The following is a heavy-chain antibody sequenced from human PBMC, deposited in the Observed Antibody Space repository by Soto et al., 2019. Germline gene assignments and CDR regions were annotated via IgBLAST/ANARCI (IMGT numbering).Heavy chain of an antibody. CDR1: GFPFSRYG. D-gene: IGHD1-1*01. Sequence: VQLVESGGGVVQPGRSLRLLCEASGFPFSRYGMHWVRQAPGMALEWVAAISWDGLAQYYGDSVRGRITISRDNSQSTLYLQMNSLRSGDTAIYYCAKETIQVGGPNYFDYWGQGVLVTVSS. V-gene: IGHV3-30*18. CDR2: ISWDGLAQ. CDR3: AKETIQVGGPNYFDY. J-gene: IGHJ4*02.